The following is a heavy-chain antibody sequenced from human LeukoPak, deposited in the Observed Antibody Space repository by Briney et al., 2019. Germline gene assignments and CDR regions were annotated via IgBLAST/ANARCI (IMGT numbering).Heavy chain of an antibody. V-gene: IGHV3-15*01. Sequence: GGSLRLSCVASGXIFSDVWMSWVRQAPGKGLEWVGRIKSKSDGGTADYAAPVKGRFTISRDDSKNTLYLQMNSLKIEDTGVYYCAKDRGSGSYHFDHWGQGNLVTVSS. CDR1: GXIFSDVW. CDR3: AKDRGSGSYHFDH. D-gene: IGHD3-10*01. J-gene: IGHJ4*02. CDR2: IKSKSDGGTA.